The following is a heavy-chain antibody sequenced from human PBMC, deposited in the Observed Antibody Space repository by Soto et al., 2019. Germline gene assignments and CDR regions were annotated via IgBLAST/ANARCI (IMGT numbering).Heavy chain of an antibody. Sequence: QVQLQESGPGLVKPSETLSLTCTVSGGSISSYYWSWIRQPPGKGLEWIGYIYYSGSTNYNPSLKSRVTIXXDXSXXQSSLKLSSVTAADTAVYYCARGSAAAAGRRWFDPWGQGTLVTVSS. CDR3: ARGSAAAAGRRWFDP. V-gene: IGHV4-59*08. CDR2: IYYSGST. J-gene: IGHJ5*02. D-gene: IGHD6-13*01. CDR1: GGSISSYY.